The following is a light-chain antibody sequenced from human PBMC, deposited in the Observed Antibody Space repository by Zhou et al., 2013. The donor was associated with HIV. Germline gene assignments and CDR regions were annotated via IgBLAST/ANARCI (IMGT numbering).Light chain of an antibody. Sequence: EIVMTQSPATLSVSPGERATLSCRASQSISSDLAWYQQKPGQAPRLLIYGASTRSTGIPARFSGSGSGTEFILTISSLQSEDFAVYYCQQYNNWPPLTFGGGTKGGDQT. V-gene: IGKV3-15*01. CDR1: QSISSD. J-gene: IGKJ4*01. CDR2: GAS. CDR3: QQYNNWPPLT.